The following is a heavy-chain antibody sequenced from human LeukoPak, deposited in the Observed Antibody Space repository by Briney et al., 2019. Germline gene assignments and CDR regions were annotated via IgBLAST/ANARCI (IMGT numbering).Heavy chain of an antibody. CDR1: GYTFTGYY. CDR2: INPNSGGT. D-gene: IGHD7-27*01. V-gene: IGHV1-2*06. CDR3: ARDLPSTSNWEFDY. J-gene: IGHJ4*02. Sequence: ASVKVSCKASGYTFTGYYMHWVRQAPGQGLEWMGRINPNSGGTDYAQKFQGRVTMTRDTSISTAYMELSRLTSDDTAVYYCARDLPSTSNWEFDYWGQGTLVTVSS.